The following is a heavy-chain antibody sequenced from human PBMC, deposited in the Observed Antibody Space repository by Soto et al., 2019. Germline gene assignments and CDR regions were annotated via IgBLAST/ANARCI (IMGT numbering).Heavy chain of an antibody. CDR1: GYTFSTYY. D-gene: IGHD3-10*01. J-gene: IGHJ4*02. CDR2: INPSGSNT. V-gene: IGHV1-46*01. Sequence: QVQLVQSGAEVTKPGVSVKVSCKASGYTFSTYYMHWVRQAPGQGLEWIGIINPSGSNTTYAQNFQDRVTMTSGTSTSTGYMDLSSLRSEDTSVYYCARDPARVGLLNNWGQGTLVTVLS. CDR3: ARDPARVGLLNN.